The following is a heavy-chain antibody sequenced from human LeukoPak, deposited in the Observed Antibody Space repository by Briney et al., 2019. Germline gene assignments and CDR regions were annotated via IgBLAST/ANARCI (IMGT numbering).Heavy chain of an antibody. CDR1: GFTFSSYA. J-gene: IGHJ6*04. CDR2: ISGSGGST. CDR3: AKDQAGRDTAMAYYYYYGMDV. Sequence: PGGSLRLSCAASGFTFSSYAMSWVRQAPGKGLEWVSAISGSGGSTYYADSVKGRFTISRDNSKNTLYLQMNSLRAEDTAVYYCAKDQAGRDTAMAYYYYYGMDVWGKGTTVTVSS. V-gene: IGHV3-23*01. D-gene: IGHD5-18*01.